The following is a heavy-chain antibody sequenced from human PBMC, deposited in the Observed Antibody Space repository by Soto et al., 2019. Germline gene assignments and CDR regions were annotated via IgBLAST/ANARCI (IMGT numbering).Heavy chain of an antibody. D-gene: IGHD6-19*01. CDR2: IVVGNGNT. Sequence: SVKVSCKASGFTFTSSAIQWVRQARGQRLEWIGWIVVGNGNTNYAQKFQKRVTITRDMSTSTAYMELSSLRSEDTAVYYCATAVSRFARSGSLPYGVDVWGRGTKVSISS. V-gene: IGHV1-58*02. J-gene: IGHJ6*02. CDR3: ATAVSRFARSGSLPYGVDV. CDR1: GFTFTSSA.